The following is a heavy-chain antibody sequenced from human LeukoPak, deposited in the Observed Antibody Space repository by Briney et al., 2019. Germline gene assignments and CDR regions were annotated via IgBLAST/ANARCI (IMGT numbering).Heavy chain of an antibody. Sequence: PSETLSLTCAVYGGSFSGYYWSWIRQPPGKGLEWIGYIYYSGSANYNPSLKSRVTISVDTSKNQFSLKLSSVTAADTAVYYCARGVFDWFDPWGQGTLVTVSS. V-gene: IGHV4-59*01. CDR1: GGSFSGYY. CDR2: IYYSGSA. CDR3: ARGVFDWFDP. J-gene: IGHJ5*02.